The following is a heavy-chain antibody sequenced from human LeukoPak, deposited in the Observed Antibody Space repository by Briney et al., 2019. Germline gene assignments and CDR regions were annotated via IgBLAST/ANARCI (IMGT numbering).Heavy chain of an antibody. CDR3: ARDTLNYYDSDDAFDI. V-gene: IGHV4-61*01. CDR1: GGSVSSGSYY. J-gene: IGHJ3*02. Sequence: SETLSLTCTVSGGSVSSGSYYWSWIRQPPGKGLEWIGYIYYSGSTNYNPSLKSRVTISVDTSKNQFSLKLSSVTAADTAVYYCARDTLNYYDSDDAFDIWGQGTMVTVSS. CDR2: IYYSGST. D-gene: IGHD3-22*01.